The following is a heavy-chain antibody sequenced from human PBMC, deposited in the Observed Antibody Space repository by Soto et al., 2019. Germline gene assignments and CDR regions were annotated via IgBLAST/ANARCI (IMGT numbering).Heavy chain of an antibody. CDR1: GGSFSGSY. J-gene: IGHJ4*02. D-gene: IGHD3-10*01. CDR3: ARGKGVLLWFGELFGFDY. CDR2: INHSGST. Sequence: SETLSLTSAVHGGSFSGSYWTWIRQPPEKGLEWIGEINHSGSTNYNPSLKSRVTISVDTSKNQFSLKLSSVTAADTAVYYCARGKGVLLWFGELFGFDYWGPGTLVTVSS. V-gene: IGHV4-34*01.